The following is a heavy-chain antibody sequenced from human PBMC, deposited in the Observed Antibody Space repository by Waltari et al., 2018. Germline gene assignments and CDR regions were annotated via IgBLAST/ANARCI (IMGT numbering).Heavy chain of an antibody. V-gene: IGHV1-69*13. CDR1: GGTFSSYA. CDR2: IIPIFGTA. J-gene: IGHJ6*02. CDR3: ARDNCSGGSCYPNYYYYYGMDV. D-gene: IGHD2-15*01. Sequence: QVQLVQSGAEVKKPGSSVKVSCKASGGTFSSYAISWVRQAPGQGLEWMGGIIPIFGTANYSQQFQGRVTITADESTSTAYMELSSLRSEDTAVYYCARDNCSGGSCYPNYYYYYGMDVWGQGTTVTVSS.